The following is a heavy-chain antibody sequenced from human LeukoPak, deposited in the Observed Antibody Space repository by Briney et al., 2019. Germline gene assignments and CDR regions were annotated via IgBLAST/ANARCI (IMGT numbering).Heavy chain of an antibody. Sequence: SETLSLTCTVSGGSISSYYWSWIRQPAGKGLEWVGRIYTSGSTNYNPSLKRRVTMSVDTSKNQFSLKLSSVTAADTAVYYCARDGLSYDSSGYYPDYFDYWGQGTLVTVSS. CDR1: GGSISSYY. CDR3: ARDGLSYDSSGYYPDYFDY. J-gene: IGHJ4*02. D-gene: IGHD3-22*01. V-gene: IGHV4-4*07. CDR2: IYTSGST.